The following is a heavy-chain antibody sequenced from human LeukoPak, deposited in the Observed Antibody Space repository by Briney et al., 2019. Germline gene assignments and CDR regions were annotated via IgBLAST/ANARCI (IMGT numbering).Heavy chain of an antibody. J-gene: IGHJ6*03. CDR1: GFTFSSYA. CDR2: INDNGAGT. CDR3: ARFAAGGSYYYYMDV. Sequence: GGSLRLSCAASGFTFSSYAMSWVRQAPGKGLKWVSTINDNGAGTYYADSVKGRFTISRDNAKNSLYLQMNSLRADDTAVYYCARFAAGGSYYYYMDVWGKGTTVTVSS. D-gene: IGHD3-10*01. V-gene: IGHV3-23*01.